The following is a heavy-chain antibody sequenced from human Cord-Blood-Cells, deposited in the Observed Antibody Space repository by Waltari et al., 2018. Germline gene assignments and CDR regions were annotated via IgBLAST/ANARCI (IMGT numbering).Heavy chain of an antibody. V-gene: IGHV4-39*01. J-gene: IGHJ2*01. CDR1: GGSISSSSYY. D-gene: IGHD3-16*01. CDR3: ARPEGGSAGCFDL. CDR2: IYYSGRT. Sequence: QLQLQESGPGLVKPSETLSLTRTVSGGSISSSSYYWGWIRQPPGKGLEWIGSIYYSGRTYYNPSLKRRVTISVDTSKNQFSLKLSSVTAADTAVYYCARPEGGSAGCFDLWGRGTLVTVSS.